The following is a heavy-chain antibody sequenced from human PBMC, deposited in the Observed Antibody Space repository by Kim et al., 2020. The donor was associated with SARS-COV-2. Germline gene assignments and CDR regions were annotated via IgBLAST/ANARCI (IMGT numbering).Heavy chain of an antibody. Sequence: SETLSLTCTVSGGSISSSSYYWGWIRQPPGKGLEWIGSIYYSGSTYYNPSLKSRVTISVDTSKNQFSLKLSSVTAADTAVYYCAIWGRRWLQFEQRAPIDDWGQGTLVTVAS. CDR3: AIWGRRWLQFEQRAPIDD. CDR1: GGSISSSSYY. CDR2: IYYSGST. D-gene: IGHD5-12*01. V-gene: IGHV4-39*07. J-gene: IGHJ4*02.